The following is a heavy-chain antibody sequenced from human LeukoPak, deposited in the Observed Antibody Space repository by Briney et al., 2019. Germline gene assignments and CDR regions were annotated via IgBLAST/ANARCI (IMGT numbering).Heavy chain of an antibody. CDR2: IYTSGST. Sequence: PSQTLSLTCTVSGGSISSGSYYWSWIRQPAGKGLEWIGRIYTSGSTNYNPSLKSRVTISVDTSKNQFSLKLSSVTAADTAVYYCAMGIVADALDIWGQGTMATVSS. CDR1: GGSISSGSYY. J-gene: IGHJ3*02. V-gene: IGHV4-61*02. D-gene: IGHD1-26*01. CDR3: AMGIVADALDI.